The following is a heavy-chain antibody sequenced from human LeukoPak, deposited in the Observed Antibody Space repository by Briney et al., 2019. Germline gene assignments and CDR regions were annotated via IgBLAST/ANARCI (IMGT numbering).Heavy chain of an antibody. CDR1: GFTFSRYS. V-gene: IGHV3-21*01. D-gene: IGHD1-1*01. CDR3: ARGGGEIWNDNY. Sequence: PGGSLRLSCAASGFTFSRYSMSWVRQAPGKGLEWVSSISSSSSYIYYADSVKGRFTISRDNAKNPLYLQMNSLRAEDTAVYYCARGGGEIWNDNYWGQGTLVTVSS. CDR2: ISSSSSYI. J-gene: IGHJ4*02.